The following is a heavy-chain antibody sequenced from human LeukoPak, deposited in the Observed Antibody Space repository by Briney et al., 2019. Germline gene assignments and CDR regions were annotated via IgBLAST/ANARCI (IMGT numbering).Heavy chain of an antibody. CDR3: ARARRLSDAFDI. J-gene: IGHJ3*02. CDR1: GFTFSSYS. Sequence: GGSLRLSCAASGFTFSSYSMNWVRQAPGKGLEWVSYISSSSTIYYADSVKGRFTISRDNAKNSLYLQMNSLRAEDTAVYYCARARRLSDAFDIWGQGAMVTVSS. CDR2: ISSSSTI. V-gene: IGHV3-48*01.